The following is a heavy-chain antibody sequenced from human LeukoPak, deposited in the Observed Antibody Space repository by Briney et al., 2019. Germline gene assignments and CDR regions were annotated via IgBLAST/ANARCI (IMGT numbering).Heavy chain of an antibody. Sequence: SVKVSRKASGGTFSSYAISWVRQAPGQGLEWMGGIIPIFGTANYAQKFQGRVTITADESTSTAYMELGSLRSEDTAVYYCASGARKEETVAGYFDYWGQGTLVTVSS. J-gene: IGHJ4*02. CDR1: GGTFSSYA. V-gene: IGHV1-69*13. CDR3: ASGARKEETVAGYFDY. CDR2: IIPIFGTA. D-gene: IGHD6-19*01.